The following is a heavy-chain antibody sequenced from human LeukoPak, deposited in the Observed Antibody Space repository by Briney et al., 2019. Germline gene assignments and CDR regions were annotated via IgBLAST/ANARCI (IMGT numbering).Heavy chain of an antibody. J-gene: IGHJ4*02. CDR1: GFTFSNYW. D-gene: IGHD1-26*01. Sequence: GGSLRLSCAASGFTFSNYWVHWVRQAPGKGLVWVSRINRDGSTTNYADSVKGRFTVSRDNAKNTLNLQMNSLRAEDTAVYYCKREKKSGEPSEIDYGARETLVTVPS. V-gene: IGHV3-74*01. CDR2: INRDGSTT. CDR3: KREKKSGEPSEIDY.